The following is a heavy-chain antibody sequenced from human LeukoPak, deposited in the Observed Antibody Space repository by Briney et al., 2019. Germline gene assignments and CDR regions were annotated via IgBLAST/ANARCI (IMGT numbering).Heavy chain of an antibody. Sequence: ASVKVSCKTSGYTFTHYYIHWVRQAPGQGLEWMGIINPSGGSTNYAQTFQGRLSMTGDTSTSTVYMELSSLRSEDTAVYYCARGAYSYAQDFWGQGTLVTVSS. D-gene: IGHD5-18*01. CDR3: ARGAYSYAQDF. V-gene: IGHV1-46*01. CDR2: INPSGGST. CDR1: GYTFTHYY. J-gene: IGHJ4*02.